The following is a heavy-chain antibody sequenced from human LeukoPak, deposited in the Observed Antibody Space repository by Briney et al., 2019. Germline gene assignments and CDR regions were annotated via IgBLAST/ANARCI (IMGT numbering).Heavy chain of an antibody. CDR1: GFTFSSYW. D-gene: IGHD3-22*01. Sequence: GGSLRLSCEASGFTFSSYWMSWVRQAPGRGLEWVSAISGSGGSTYYADSVKGRFTISRDNSKNTLYLQMNSLRAEDTAVYYCAKSAEHSGYYYDYWGQGTLVTVSS. CDR2: ISGSGGST. J-gene: IGHJ4*02. V-gene: IGHV3-23*01. CDR3: AKSAEHSGYYYDY.